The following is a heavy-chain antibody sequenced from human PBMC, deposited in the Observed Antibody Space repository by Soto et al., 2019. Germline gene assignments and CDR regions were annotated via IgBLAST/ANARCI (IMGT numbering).Heavy chain of an antibody. J-gene: IGHJ5*02. CDR1: GFTFSSYA. Sequence: VQLLESGGRLLQPGGSLRLSCAASGFTFSSYAMSWVRQAPGKGLEWVSGISGSGGSTYYADSVKGRFTISRDNSKNTLYLQRNSLRAEDTAVYYCAKDKHSNSLNWFDPWGQGTLVAVSS. D-gene: IGHD6-6*01. V-gene: IGHV3-23*01. CDR2: ISGSGGST. CDR3: AKDKHSNSLNWFDP.